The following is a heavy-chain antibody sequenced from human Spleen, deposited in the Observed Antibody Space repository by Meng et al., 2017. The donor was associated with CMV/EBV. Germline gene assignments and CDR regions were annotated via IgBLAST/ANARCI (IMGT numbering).Heavy chain of an antibody. V-gene: IGHV3-30*02. CDR1: GFTFSSYG. Sequence: GESLKISCAASGFTFSSYGMHWVRQAPGKGPEWVAFIRYDGSNKYYADSVKGRFTISRDNSKNTLYLQMNSLRAEDTAVYYCAKGSVVVVIATPFDYWGQGTLVTVSS. CDR3: AKGSVVVVIATPFDY. D-gene: IGHD2-21*01. J-gene: IGHJ4*02. CDR2: IRYDGSNK.